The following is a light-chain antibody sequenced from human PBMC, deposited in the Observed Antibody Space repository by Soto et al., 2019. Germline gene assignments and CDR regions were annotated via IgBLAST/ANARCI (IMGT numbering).Light chain of an antibody. Sequence: EIVLTQSPGTLSLSPGERATLSCGASQIVNSDYFAWFQLKPGQAPRLLIYGASRRATGIPDRFSGNGSGTDFTLTINRLEPEDFAMYYCQQYVNSPGTFGQGSRIEIK. CDR2: GAS. CDR3: QQYVNSPGT. V-gene: IGKV3-20*01. CDR1: QIVNSDY. J-gene: IGKJ1*01.